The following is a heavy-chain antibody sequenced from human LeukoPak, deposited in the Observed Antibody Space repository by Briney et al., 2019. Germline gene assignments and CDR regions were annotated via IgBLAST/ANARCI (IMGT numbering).Heavy chain of an antibody. V-gene: IGHV1-69-2*01. CDR3: ATGPGLHRELHRY. J-gene: IGHJ4*02. Sequence: ASVKISCKASGYTFTDYYMHWVQQAPGKGLEWMGRIDPEDGETIYAEKFQGRVTITADTSTDTAYMELTSLKSEDTALYYCATGPGLHRELHRYWGQGILVTVSS. D-gene: IGHD1-7*01. CDR2: IDPEDGET. CDR1: GYTFTDYY.